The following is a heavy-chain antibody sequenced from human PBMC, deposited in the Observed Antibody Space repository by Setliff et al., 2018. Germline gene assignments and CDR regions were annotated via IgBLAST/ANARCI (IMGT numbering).Heavy chain of an antibody. CDR1: GFTYKNDW. Sequence: PGGSLRLSCGASGFTYKNDWVSWVRQAPGKGLEWLASINPDGSEKYYVDSVKGRFTISRDNARNSLSLQMNSLRTEDTAVYYCAKDVGFVVVKNIFDYWGQGTLVTVSS. CDR2: INPDGSEK. D-gene: IGHD2-21*01. CDR3: AKDVGFVVVKNIFDY. V-gene: IGHV3-7*01. J-gene: IGHJ4*02.